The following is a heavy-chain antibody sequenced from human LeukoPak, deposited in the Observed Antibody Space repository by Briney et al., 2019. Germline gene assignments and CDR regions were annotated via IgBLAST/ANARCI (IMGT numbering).Heavy chain of an antibody. Sequence: PGGSLRLSCAATGFTFSTYAMNWVRQAPGKGLEWVSGISGSGGSTYYADSVKGRFTISRDNSKNTLYLQLNSLRAEDTAIYYCAKDNEANSGRETLFDFWGQGSLVTVSS. CDR1: GFTFSTYA. V-gene: IGHV3-23*01. J-gene: IGHJ4*02. CDR2: ISGSGGST. CDR3: AKDNEANSGRETLFDF. D-gene: IGHD1-26*01.